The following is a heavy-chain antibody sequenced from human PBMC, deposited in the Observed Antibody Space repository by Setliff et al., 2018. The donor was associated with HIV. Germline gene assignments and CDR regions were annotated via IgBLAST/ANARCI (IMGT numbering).Heavy chain of an antibody. D-gene: IGHD3-3*01. V-gene: IGHV4-4*07. CDR1: GGSINTYY. CDR2: FYTSGST. Sequence: SETLSLTCTVSGGSINTYYWSWIRQPAGKGLEWIGRFYTSGSTNYNPSLKSRVTMSVDTSKNQFSLKLSSVTAADTAVYYCVRPFFGPGGHYHDVDVWGPGTTVTVSS. CDR3: VRPFFGPGGHYHDVDV. J-gene: IGHJ6*02.